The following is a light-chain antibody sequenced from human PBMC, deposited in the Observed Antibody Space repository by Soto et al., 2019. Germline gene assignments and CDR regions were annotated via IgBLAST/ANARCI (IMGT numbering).Light chain of an antibody. CDR3: CSYAGSSTWV. Sequence: QSALTQPASVSGSPGQSITISCTGTSCDVGSYNLVSWYQQHPGKAPKLMIYEVSKRPSGVSNRFSGSKSGNTASLTISGLQADDEADYYCCSYAGSSTWVFGGGTKLTVL. V-gene: IGLV2-23*02. CDR1: SCDVGSYNL. J-gene: IGLJ2*01. CDR2: EVS.